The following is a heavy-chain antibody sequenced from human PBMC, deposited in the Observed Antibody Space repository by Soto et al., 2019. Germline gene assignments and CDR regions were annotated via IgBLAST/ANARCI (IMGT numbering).Heavy chain of an antibody. CDR3: ARDSRSSGWYYYYYYYGMDV. CDR2: ISYDGSNK. V-gene: IGHV3-30-3*01. D-gene: IGHD6-19*01. Sequence: QVQLVESGGGVVQPGRSLRLSCAASGFTFSSYAMHWVRQAPGKGLEWVAVISYDGSNKYYADSVKGRITISRDNSKNTLYLQMNSLRAEDTAVYYCARDSRSSGWYYYYYYYGMDVWGQGTTVTVSS. J-gene: IGHJ6*02. CDR1: GFTFSSYA.